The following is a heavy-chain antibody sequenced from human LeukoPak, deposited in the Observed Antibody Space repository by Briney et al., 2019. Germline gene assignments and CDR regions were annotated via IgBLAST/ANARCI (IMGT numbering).Heavy chain of an antibody. CDR3: ARVLAAAGPQEGWFDP. V-gene: IGHV3-23*01. D-gene: IGHD6-13*01. Sequence: PGGSLRLSCAASGFTFSSYGMHWVRQAPGKGLEWVSAISGSGGSTYYADSVKGRFTISRDNSKDTLYLQMNSLRAEDTAVYYCARVLAAAGPQEGWFDPWGQGTLVTVSS. CDR1: GFTFSSYG. J-gene: IGHJ5*02. CDR2: ISGSGGST.